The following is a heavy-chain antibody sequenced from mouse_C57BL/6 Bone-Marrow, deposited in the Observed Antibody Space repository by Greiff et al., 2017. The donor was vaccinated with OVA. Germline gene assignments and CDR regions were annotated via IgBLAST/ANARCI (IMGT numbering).Heavy chain of an antibody. Sequence: DVKLVESGGGLVQPGESLKLSCESNEYEFPSHDMSWVRKTPEKRLALVAAINSDGGSTYYPDTMERRFIISRDNTKKTLYLQMSSLRSEDTALYYCARHKGSYYDYSFAYWGQGTLVTVSA. CDR3: ARHKGSYYDYSFAY. D-gene: IGHD2-4*01. V-gene: IGHV5-2*01. CDR2: INSDGGST. CDR1: EYEFPSHD. J-gene: IGHJ3*01.